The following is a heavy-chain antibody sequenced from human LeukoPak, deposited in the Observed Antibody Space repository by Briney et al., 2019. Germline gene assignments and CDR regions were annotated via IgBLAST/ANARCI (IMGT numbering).Heavy chain of an antibody. CDR3: ARDGYCSGGSCYSHYYYGMDV. Sequence: GGSLRLSCAASGFTFSSYSMNGVRQAPGKGREWVSSIISSSSYIYYADSLKGRYTISRDNAKNSLYLQMNSLRAEDTAVYYCARDGYCSGGSCYSHYYYGMDVWGQGTTVTVSS. CDR2: IISSSSYI. J-gene: IGHJ6*02. CDR1: GFTFSSYS. V-gene: IGHV3-21*03. D-gene: IGHD2-15*01.